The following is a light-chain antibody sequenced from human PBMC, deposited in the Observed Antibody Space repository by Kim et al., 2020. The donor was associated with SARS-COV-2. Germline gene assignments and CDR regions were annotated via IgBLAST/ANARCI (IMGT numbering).Light chain of an antibody. CDR3: QHYKKLSPEYT. CDR1: QSIGTW. Sequence: SVGGGVIITCRASQSIGTWLAWYQQRPGKAPKLLIYDASTLETGVPSRFSGRGSGTEFTLTISSLQPDDSATYYCQHYKKLSPEYTFGQGTKLEI. V-gene: IGKV1-5*01. J-gene: IGKJ2*01. CDR2: DAS.